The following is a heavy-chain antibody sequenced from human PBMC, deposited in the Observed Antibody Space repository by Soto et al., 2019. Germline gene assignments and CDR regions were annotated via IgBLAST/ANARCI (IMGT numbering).Heavy chain of an antibody. CDR2: ISSSGSTI. D-gene: IGHD6-19*01. CDR3: AREASGYSSGWSDSFDY. J-gene: IGHJ4*02. CDR1: GLTFSSYE. Sequence: LRLSCAASGLTFSSYEMNWVRQAPGKGLDWVSYISSSGSTIYYADSVKGRFTISRDNAKNSLYLQMNSLRAEDTAVYYCAREASGYSSGWSDSFDYWGQGTLVTVSS. V-gene: IGHV3-48*03.